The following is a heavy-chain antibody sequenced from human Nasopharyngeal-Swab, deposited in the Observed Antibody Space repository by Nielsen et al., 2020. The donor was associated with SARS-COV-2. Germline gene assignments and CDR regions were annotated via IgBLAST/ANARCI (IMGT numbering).Heavy chain of an antibody. D-gene: IGHD3-22*01. Sequence: SETLSLTCTVSGGSISSGGYYWSWIRQHPGKGLEWIGYIYYSGSTYYSPSLKSRVTISVDTSKNQFSLKLSSVTAADTAVYYCARGRITMIVVVSHLDVWGQGTTVTVSS. J-gene: IGHJ6*02. CDR1: GGSISSGGYY. V-gene: IGHV4-31*03. CDR3: ARGRITMIVVVSHLDV. CDR2: IYYSGST.